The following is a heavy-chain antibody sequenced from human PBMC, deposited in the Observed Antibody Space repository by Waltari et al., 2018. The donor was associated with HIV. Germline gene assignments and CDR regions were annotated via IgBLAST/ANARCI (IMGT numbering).Heavy chain of an antibody. CDR3: ARHSGPYVHFFDL. CDR2: VYYGGKT. J-gene: IGHJ2*01. D-gene: IGHD3-16*01. CDR1: GVPLPSQHYY. Sequence: QLQESGPALVTPSETLSLSCSVSGVPLPSQHYYWGWVRQSPGKRLDWIASVYYGGKTYNNPSLKSRLSLSLDMSKNRLSLNVTSVTAADTAVYYCARHSGPYVHFFDLWGRGTLVTVTS. V-gene: IGHV4-39*01.